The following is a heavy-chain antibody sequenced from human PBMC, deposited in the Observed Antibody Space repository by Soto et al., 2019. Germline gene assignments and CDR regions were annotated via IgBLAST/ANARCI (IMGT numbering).Heavy chain of an antibody. CDR1: DGSFNDHF. Sequence: SETLALTCGVSDGSFNDHFLTWIRHPQGKGLEWFGEIRLSGSTYFIPSVESRVTISVYRSMGQFSLRVTSVTAADTAVYCCARCIPPAWEVLAYWGPGTLVTVST. D-gene: IGHD1-26*01. CDR2: IRLSGST. V-gene: IGHV4-34*01. J-gene: IGHJ4*02. CDR3: ARCIPPAWEVLAY.